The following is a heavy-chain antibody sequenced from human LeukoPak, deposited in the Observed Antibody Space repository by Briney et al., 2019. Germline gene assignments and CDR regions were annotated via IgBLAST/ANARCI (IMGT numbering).Heavy chain of an antibody. CDR1: GYTFTSYG. Sequence: GASVKVSCKASGYTFTSYGISWVRLAPGQGLEWMGWISAYNGNTNYAQKLQGRVTMTTDTSTSTAYMELRSLRAEDTAVYYCARDQRRGRSPLSYYYGMDVWGQGTTVTVSS. V-gene: IGHV1-18*01. J-gene: IGHJ6*02. D-gene: IGHD1-26*01. CDR3: ARDQRRGRSPLSYYYGMDV. CDR2: ISAYNGNT.